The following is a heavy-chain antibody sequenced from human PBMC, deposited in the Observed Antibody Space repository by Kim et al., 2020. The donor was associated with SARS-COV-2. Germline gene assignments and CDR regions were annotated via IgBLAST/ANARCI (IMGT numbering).Heavy chain of an antibody. D-gene: IGHD5-12*01. V-gene: IGHV4-4*06. J-gene: IGHJ4*02. CDR3: ARDTSGYTEFDY. Sequence: NYNPSLKSPVTMSVATSRNEFSLNLRSVTDADTAVYFCARDTSGYTEFDYWGQGTLVTVSS.